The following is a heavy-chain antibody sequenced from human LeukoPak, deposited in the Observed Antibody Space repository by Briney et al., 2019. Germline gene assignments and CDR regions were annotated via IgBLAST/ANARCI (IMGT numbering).Heavy chain of an antibody. CDR3: ARGAQTYYDKAPVDY. CDR1: GGSFSGYY. Sequence: PSETLSLTCAVYGGSFSGYYWSWIRQPPGKGLEWVGEINHSGSTNYNPSLKSRVNISVDRSKRQFHRKLNSMTAEHTAGYYCARGAQTYYDKAPVDYWGQGTLVTVSS. D-gene: IGHD3-22*01. CDR2: INHSGST. J-gene: IGHJ4*02. V-gene: IGHV4-34*01.